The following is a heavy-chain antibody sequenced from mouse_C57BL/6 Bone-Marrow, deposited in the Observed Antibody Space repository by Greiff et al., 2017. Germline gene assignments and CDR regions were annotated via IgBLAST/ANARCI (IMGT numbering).Heavy chain of an antibody. CDR1: GYTFTSYG. CDR2: IYPRSGNT. J-gene: IGHJ2*01. Sequence: VQLQQSGAELARPGASVKLSCKASGYTFTSYGISWVKQRTGQGLEWIGVIYPRSGNTYYNEKFKGKATLTADKSSSTAYMELRSLTSEDSAVYFCARRERFDYWGQGTTLTVSS. CDR3: ARRERFDY. V-gene: IGHV1-81*01.